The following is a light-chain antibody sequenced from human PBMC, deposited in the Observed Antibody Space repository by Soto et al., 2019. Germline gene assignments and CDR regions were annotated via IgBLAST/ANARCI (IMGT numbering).Light chain of an antibody. V-gene: IGKV3-20*01. Sequence: EVILTQSPGTLSLSPGDRATLSCRASQSVSSYLAWYQQKPGQAPRLLIYDVSNRATGIPARFSGSGSGTDFTLTISSLEPEDFAVYFCQQYGSSPGTFGQGTKLEIK. J-gene: IGKJ2*01. CDR1: QSVSSY. CDR2: DVS. CDR3: QQYGSSPGT.